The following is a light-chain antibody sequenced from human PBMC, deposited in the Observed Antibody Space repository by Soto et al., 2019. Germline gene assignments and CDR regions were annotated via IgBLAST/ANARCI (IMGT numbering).Light chain of an antibody. Sequence: QSALTQPPSASGSPGQSVTISCTGTSSDVGGYNSVSWYQQHPGKAPKLMIYEVNKRPSGVPDRFSASKSDSTASLTVSGLQAEDEAHYYCSSYAGSKNLVFGGGTKVTV. CDR1: SSDVGGYNS. J-gene: IGLJ2*01. CDR3: SSYAGSKNLV. V-gene: IGLV2-8*01. CDR2: EVN.